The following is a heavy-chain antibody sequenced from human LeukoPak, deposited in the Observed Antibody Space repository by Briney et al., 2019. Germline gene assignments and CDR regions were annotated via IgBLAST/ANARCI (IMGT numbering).Heavy chain of an antibody. J-gene: IGHJ4*02. D-gene: IGHD6-13*01. V-gene: IGHV3-23*01. CDR2: ISGSGGST. CDR1: GVTFSSYA. CDR3: AKDPIAAAGSDY. Sequence: AGSLRLSCAASGVTFSSYAMSWVRQAPGKELEWVSAISGSGGSTYYADSVKGRFTIFRHNSKNTLYLQMNSLRAEDTAVYYCAKDPIAAAGSDYWGQGTLVTVSS.